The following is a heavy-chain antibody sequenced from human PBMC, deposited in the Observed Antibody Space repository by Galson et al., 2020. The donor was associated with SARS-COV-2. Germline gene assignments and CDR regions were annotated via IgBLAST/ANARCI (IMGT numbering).Heavy chain of an antibody. D-gene: IGHD1-1*01. J-gene: IGHJ6*02. CDR3: TRGTHGGNYYGMDV. CDR2: TYYRSYSSHWFS. V-gene: IGHV6-1*01. Sequence: SQTLSLTCAISGDSVSSNTAAWNWIRQSPSRGLEWLGRTYYRSYSSHWFSDYALSVRSRITINPDTSKNQFSLHLNSVTPEDTAVYYCTRGTHGGNYYGMDVWGPGTTVTVSS. CDR1: GDSVSSNTAA.